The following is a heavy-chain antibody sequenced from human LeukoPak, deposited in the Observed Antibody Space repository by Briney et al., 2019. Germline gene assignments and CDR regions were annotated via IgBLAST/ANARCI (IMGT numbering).Heavy chain of an antibody. CDR2: IYTSGST. Sequence: PSETLSLTCTVSGGSISSYYWSWIRQPAGKGLEWNGRIYTSGSTNYNPSLKSRVTMSVDTSKNQFSLKLSSVTAADTAVYYCARDLNTYYDFWSGYSGYYYYYMDVWGKGTTVTVSS. D-gene: IGHD3-3*01. CDR1: GGSISSYY. J-gene: IGHJ6*03. CDR3: ARDLNTYYDFWSGYSGYYYYYMDV. V-gene: IGHV4-4*07.